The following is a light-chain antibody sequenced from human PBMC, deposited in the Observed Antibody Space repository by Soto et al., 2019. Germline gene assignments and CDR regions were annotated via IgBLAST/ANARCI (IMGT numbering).Light chain of an antibody. CDR2: DAS. J-gene: IGKJ1*01. CDR1: QSVSSGY. Sequence: EIVLTQSPATLSLSPGERATLSCGASQSVSSGYLAWYQQKPGLAPRLLIYDASSRATGIPDRFSGSGSGTDFTLTISILEPEDFAVYYCQQYGTSPPQTFGQGTKVELK. V-gene: IGKV3D-20*01. CDR3: QQYGTSPPQT.